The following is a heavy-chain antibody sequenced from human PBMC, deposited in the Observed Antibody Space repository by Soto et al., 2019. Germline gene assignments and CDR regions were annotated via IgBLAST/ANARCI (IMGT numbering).Heavy chain of an antibody. Sequence: ASVKVSCKASGGTFSSYAISWVRQAPGQGLEWMGIINPSGGSTSYAQKFQGRVTMTRDTSTSTVYMELSSLRSEDTAVYYCAREGAGDSHYYYGMDVWGQGTTVTVS. CDR1: GGTFSSYA. J-gene: IGHJ6*02. CDR3: AREGAGDSHYYYGMDV. V-gene: IGHV1-46*01. CDR2: INPSGGST. D-gene: IGHD7-27*01.